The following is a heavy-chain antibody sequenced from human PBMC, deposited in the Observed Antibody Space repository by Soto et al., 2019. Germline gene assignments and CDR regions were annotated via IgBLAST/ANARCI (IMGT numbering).Heavy chain of an antibody. CDR1: GSTFSSSE. D-gene: IGHD6-19*01. J-gene: IGHJ1*01. V-gene: IGHV3-48*03. Sequence: PGGSLRLSCAASGSTFSSSEMHWVRQAPGKGLEWVSYISKSSSVIYYADSVKGRFTISRDNAKNLLYLQMNSLRAEDTALYYCAKVAAYSSGWGYFQHWGQGTLVTVSS. CDR2: ISKSSSVI. CDR3: AKVAAYSSGWGYFQH.